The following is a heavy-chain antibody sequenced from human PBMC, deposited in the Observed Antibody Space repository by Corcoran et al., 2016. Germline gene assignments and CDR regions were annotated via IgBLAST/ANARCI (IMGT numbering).Heavy chain of an antibody. V-gene: IGHV3-23*01. J-gene: IGHJ4*02. CDR2: DSISDSDT. CDR1: GFTFNTYA. Sequence: EVHLLESGGSLVQPGGSLRLSCAASGFTFNTYAMSWVRQAPGKGLEWVSGDSISDSDTHNADSVKGRFTISRDNSKNTLYLQMNSLRAEDTARDYCAKAGVGTNGLSNVLFDHWGQGTPVTVSS. CDR3: AKAGVGTNGLSNVLFDH. D-gene: IGHD2-21*02.